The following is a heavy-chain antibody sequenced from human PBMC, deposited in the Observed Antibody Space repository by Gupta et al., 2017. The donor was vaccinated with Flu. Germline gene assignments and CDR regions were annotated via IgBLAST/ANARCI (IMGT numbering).Heavy chain of an antibody. CDR1: GGSISSGSYY. D-gene: IGHD3-10*01. CDR3: ARTQSGSYAPRAFDI. J-gene: IGHJ3*02. Sequence: QVQLQESGPGLVKPSQTLSLTCTVSGGSISSGSYYWSWIRQPAGKGLEWIGRIYTSGSTNYNPSLKSRVTISVDTSKNQFSLKLSSVTAADTAVYYCARTQSGSYAPRAFDIWGQGTMVTVSS. V-gene: IGHV4-61*02. CDR2: IYTSGST.